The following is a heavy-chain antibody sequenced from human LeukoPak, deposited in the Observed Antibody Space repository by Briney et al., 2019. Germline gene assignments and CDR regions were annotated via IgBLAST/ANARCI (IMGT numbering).Heavy chain of an antibody. CDR1: GGSISSYY. J-gene: IGHJ4*02. CDR2: INHSGST. V-gene: IGHV4-34*01. Sequence: TSETLSLTCTVSGGSISSYYWSWIRQPPGKGLEWIGEINHSGSTNYNPSLKSRVTISVDTSKNQFSLKLSSVTAADTAVYYCARDVYSSGWYYRNDWGQGTLVTVSS. CDR3: ARDVYSSGWYYRND. D-gene: IGHD6-19*01.